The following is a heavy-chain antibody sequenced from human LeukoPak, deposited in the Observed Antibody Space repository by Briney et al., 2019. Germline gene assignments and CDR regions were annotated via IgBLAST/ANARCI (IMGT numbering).Heavy chain of an antibody. D-gene: IGHD3-16*01. CDR1: GFTFSSYG. J-gene: IGHJ4*02. Sequence: PGRSLRLSCAASGFTFSSYGMLWVRQAPGKGLEWVAVISYDGSNKYYADSVKGRFTISRDNSKNTLYLQMNSLRAEDTAVYYCAEKGGSYDFEYWGQGTLVTVSS. CDR2: ISYDGSNK. CDR3: AEKGGSYDFEY. V-gene: IGHV3-30*18.